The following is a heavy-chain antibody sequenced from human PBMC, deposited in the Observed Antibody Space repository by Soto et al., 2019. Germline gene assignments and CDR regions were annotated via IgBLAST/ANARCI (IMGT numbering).Heavy chain of an antibody. CDR3: ARGASSLPGFY. CDR2: ISAYNGDT. V-gene: IGHV1-18*01. J-gene: IGHJ4*02. Sequence: QVQLVQSGAEVKKPGASVKVSCKASGYTFTSYGISWVRQAPGQGLEWMGWISAYNGDTDYAHNLQGRVTLTTDTAATTAYMELRSLRSEDTAVYYCARGASSLPGFYWGQGTLVTVSS. CDR1: GYTFTSYG. D-gene: IGHD6-13*01.